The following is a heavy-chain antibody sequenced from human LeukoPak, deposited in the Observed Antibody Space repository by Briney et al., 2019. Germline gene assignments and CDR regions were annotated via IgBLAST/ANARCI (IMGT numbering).Heavy chain of an antibody. CDR2: IYYSGST. V-gene: IGHV4-59*01. J-gene: IGHJ4*02. CDR3: ARSRYGSGSYSFDY. Sequence: PSETLSLTCTVSGGSISSYYWSWIRQPPGKGLEWIGYIYYSGSTYYNPSLKSRVTISVDTSKNQFSLKLSSVTAADTAVYYCARSRYGSGSYSFDYWGQGTLVTVSS. D-gene: IGHD3-10*01. CDR1: GGSISSYY.